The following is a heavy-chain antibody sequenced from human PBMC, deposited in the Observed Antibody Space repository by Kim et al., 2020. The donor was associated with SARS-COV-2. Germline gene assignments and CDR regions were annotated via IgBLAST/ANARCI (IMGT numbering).Heavy chain of an antibody. J-gene: IGHJ4*02. Sequence: NSSPSFQGHVTISADKSISTAYLQWSSLKASDTAMYYCARHREYSYGYGYWGQGTLVTVSS. D-gene: IGHD5-18*01. V-gene: IGHV5-10-1*01. CDR3: ARHREYSYGYGY.